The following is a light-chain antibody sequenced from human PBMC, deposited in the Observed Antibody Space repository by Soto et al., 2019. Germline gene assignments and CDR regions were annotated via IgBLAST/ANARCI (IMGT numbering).Light chain of an antibody. CDR1: QGVDNL. J-gene: IGKJ4*01. CDR2: AAS. CDR3: QKYNTAPLP. Sequence: DVQMTQSPSSLSASVGDRVTITCRASQGVDNLLAWYQQKPGKVPKLLIYAASTLQSGVPSRFSGRGSGTDFTLTISSLQPDDVATYYCQKYNTAPLPFGGGTRVEIK. V-gene: IGKV1-27*01.